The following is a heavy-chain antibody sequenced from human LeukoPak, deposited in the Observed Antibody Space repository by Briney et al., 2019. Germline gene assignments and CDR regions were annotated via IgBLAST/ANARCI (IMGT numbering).Heavy chain of an antibody. CDR2: LQHSGTT. J-gene: IGHJ4*02. CDR1: GRSIINTSYF. D-gene: IGHD1-26*01. Sequence: SETLSLTCSVSGRSIINTSYFWGWIRQPPGKGLEWIGSLQHSGTTSYNPSLKNRVTMSVDTSRNELFLSLTSVTAADTAIYYCVRLSVLPIVGDPDYWGQGALVTVSS. CDR3: VRLSVLPIVGDPDY. V-gene: IGHV4-39*01.